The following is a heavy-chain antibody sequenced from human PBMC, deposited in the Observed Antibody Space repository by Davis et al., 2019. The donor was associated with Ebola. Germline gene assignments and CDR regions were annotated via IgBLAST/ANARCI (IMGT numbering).Heavy chain of an antibody. CDR2: IYPGDSDT. Sequence: GESLKISCKGSGNSFTSYWIGWVRQMPGKGLEWMGIIYPGDSDTRYSPSFQGQVTISADKSISTAYLQWSSLKASDTAMYYCARRLSYYDSTIDYWGQGTLVTVSS. D-gene: IGHD3-22*01. CDR1: GNSFTSYW. J-gene: IGHJ4*02. CDR3: ARRLSYYDSTIDY. V-gene: IGHV5-51*01.